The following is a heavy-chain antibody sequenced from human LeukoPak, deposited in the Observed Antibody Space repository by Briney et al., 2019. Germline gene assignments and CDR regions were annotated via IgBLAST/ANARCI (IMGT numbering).Heavy chain of an antibody. CDR1: GFTFSSYS. V-gene: IGHV3-21*01. CDR2: ISSSSSYI. CDR3: ARFIHTRYYFDY. J-gene: IGHJ4*02. D-gene: IGHD2-21*01. Sequence: SGGSLRLSCAASGFTFSSYSMNWVRQAPGKGLEWVSSISSSSSYIYYADSVKGRFTIPRDNAKNSLYLQMNSLRAEDTAVSYCARFIHTRYYFDYWGQGTLVTVSS.